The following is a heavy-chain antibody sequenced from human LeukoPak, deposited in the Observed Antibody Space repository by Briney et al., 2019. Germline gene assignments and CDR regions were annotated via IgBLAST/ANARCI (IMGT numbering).Heavy chain of an antibody. Sequence: GSLRLSCAASGFSFSSYAMSWVRQAPGKGLECVSSISGSGDNTYYAESVKGRFTISRDNSKNTLFLQMNSLRAEDTAVFYCAKRSGYTTGWFFDFWGQGTLVTVSS. J-gene: IGHJ4*02. CDR2: ISGSGDNT. V-gene: IGHV3-23*01. D-gene: IGHD6-19*01. CDR3: AKRSGYTTGWFFDF. CDR1: GFSFSSYA.